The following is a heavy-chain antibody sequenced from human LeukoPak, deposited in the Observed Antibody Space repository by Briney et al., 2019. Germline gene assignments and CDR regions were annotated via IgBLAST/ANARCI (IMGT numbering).Heavy chain of an antibody. CDR2: IYSGGST. CDR1: GFTFSDYY. Sequence: SGGSLRLSCAASGFTFSDYYMSWIRQAPGKGLEWVSVIYSGGSTYYADSVKGRFTISRDNSKNTLYLQMNSLRAEDTAVYYCARDPGKAFDYWGQGTLVTVSS. CDR3: ARDPGKAFDY. V-gene: IGHV3-66*01. J-gene: IGHJ4*02.